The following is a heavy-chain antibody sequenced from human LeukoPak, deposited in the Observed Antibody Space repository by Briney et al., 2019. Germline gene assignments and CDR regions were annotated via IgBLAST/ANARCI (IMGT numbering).Heavy chain of an antibody. J-gene: IGHJ4*02. CDR1: GGTFSSYA. V-gene: IGHV1-69*06. CDR2: IIPIFGTA. D-gene: IGHD3-10*01. CDR3: ARPSPHSFGSCFY. Sequence: ASVKVSCKASGGTFSSYAISWVRQAPGQGLEWMGGIIPIFGTANYAQKFQGRVTITADKSTSTAYMELSSLRSEDTAMYYCARPSPHSFGSCFYWGQGTLVTVSS.